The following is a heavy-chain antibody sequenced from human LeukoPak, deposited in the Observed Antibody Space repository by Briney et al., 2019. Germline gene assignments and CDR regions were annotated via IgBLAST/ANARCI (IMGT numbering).Heavy chain of an antibody. J-gene: IGHJ4*02. Sequence: PGGSLRLSCAASGFTFSSYGMHWVRQAPGEGLEWVAVIWYDVSNKYYADSVKGRFTISRDNSKNTLYLQMNSLRAEDTAVYYCARDPSYYDSSGYYYYWGQGALVTVSS. CDR3: ARDPSYYDSSGYYYY. V-gene: IGHV3-33*08. D-gene: IGHD3-22*01. CDR1: GFTFSSYG. CDR2: IWYDVSNK.